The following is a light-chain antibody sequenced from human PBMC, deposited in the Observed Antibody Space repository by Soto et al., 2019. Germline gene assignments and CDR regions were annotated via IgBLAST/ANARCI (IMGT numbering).Light chain of an antibody. J-gene: IGLJ1*01. CDR3: SSRTSTSTRV. CDR2: DVS. V-gene: IGLV2-14*01. Sequence: LTQPASVSGSPGQSITISCTGTTSDVGGYNSVSWYQQHPGKAPELMIYDVSNRPSGISYRFSGSKSGNTASLTFSGLQAEDEADYYCSSRTSTSTRVFGTGTKVTVL. CDR1: TSDVGGYNS.